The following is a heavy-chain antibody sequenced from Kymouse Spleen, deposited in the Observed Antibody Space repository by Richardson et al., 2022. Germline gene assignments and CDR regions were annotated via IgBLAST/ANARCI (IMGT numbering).Heavy chain of an antibody. V-gene: IGHV4-34*01. D-gene: IGHD3-10*01. Sequence: QVQLQQWGAGLLKPSETLSLTCAVYGGSFSGYYWSWIRQPPGKGLEWIGEINHSGSTNYNPSLKSRVTISVDTSKNQFSLKLSSVTAADTAVYYCARGYGSGSNWFDPWGQGTLVTVSS. CDR1: GGSFSGYY. CDR3: ARGYGSGSNWFDP. CDR2: INHSGST. J-gene: IGHJ5*02.